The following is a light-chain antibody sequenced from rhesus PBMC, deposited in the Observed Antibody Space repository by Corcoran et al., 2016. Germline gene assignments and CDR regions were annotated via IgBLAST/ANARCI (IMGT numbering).Light chain of an antibody. Sequence: DIQMTQYPSSLSASVGDTVTITCRASQSISSWLAWYQQKTGKAPKLLGYKASSLHSGVPSRFSGSGSGTDFTLPISSLPSEDFATYYCQQYSSSPYSFGQGTKVEIK. V-gene: IGKV1-22*01. CDR3: QQYSSSPYS. CDR2: KAS. J-gene: IGKJ2*01. CDR1: QSISSW.